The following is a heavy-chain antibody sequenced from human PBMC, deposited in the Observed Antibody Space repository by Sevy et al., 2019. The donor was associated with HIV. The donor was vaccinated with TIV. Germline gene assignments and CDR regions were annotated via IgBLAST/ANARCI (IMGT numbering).Heavy chain of an antibody. Sequence: GGSLRLSCAASGFTLSTYCMNWVRQAPGKGLEWLSYISSSSSTIYYADSVKGRFTISRDNAKNSLYLQMNSLRDEDTAVYFCARDGAWSGYYTFDYWGQGTLVTVSS. V-gene: IGHV3-48*02. CDR2: ISSSSSTI. D-gene: IGHD3-3*01. CDR3: ARDGAWSGYYTFDY. CDR1: GFTLSTYC. J-gene: IGHJ4*02.